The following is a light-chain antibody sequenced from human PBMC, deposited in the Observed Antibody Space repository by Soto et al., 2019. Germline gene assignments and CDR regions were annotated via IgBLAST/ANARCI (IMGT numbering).Light chain of an antibody. CDR3: GTWDSSLSAGV. V-gene: IGLV1-51*02. Sequence: QSVLTQPPSVSAAPGQKVTISCSGSSSNIGNNYLSWYQQLPGTAPKLLIYENNKRPSGIPDRFSGSKSGTSATLGITGLQTGDEADYYCGTWDSSLSAGVFGDGTKLTVL. J-gene: IGLJ3*02. CDR2: ENN. CDR1: SSNIGNNY.